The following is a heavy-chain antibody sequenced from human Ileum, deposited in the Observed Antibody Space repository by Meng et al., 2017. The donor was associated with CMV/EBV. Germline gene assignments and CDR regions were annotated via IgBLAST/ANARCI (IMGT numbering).Heavy chain of an antibody. Sequence: GESLKISCAASGFTFSSYWMSWVRQAPGKGLEWVANIKQDGSEKYYVDSVKGRFTISRDNAKNSLYLQMNSLRAEDTAVYYCARHYDILTGKTGAFDYWGQGTLVTVSS. CDR1: GFTFSSYW. D-gene: IGHD3-9*01. CDR3: ARHYDILTGKTGAFDY. CDR2: IKQDGSEK. V-gene: IGHV3-7*01. J-gene: IGHJ4*02.